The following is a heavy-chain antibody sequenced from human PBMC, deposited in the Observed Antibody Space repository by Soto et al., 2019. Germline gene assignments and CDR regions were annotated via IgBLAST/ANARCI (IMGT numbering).Heavy chain of an antibody. D-gene: IGHD4-17*01. Sequence: QVRLVQSGAEVKKPGSSVKVSCKASGGTFSNYAISWVRQAPGQGLEWMGGIILPFGTANYAEKFQDRVSITAEESMTTTYMQLRGLRSEDTAVYYCARGPDYVVDFDSWGQGTLVTVSS. CDR1: GGTFSNYA. CDR3: ARGPDYVVDFDS. CDR2: IILPFGTA. J-gene: IGHJ4*02. V-gene: IGHV1-69*12.